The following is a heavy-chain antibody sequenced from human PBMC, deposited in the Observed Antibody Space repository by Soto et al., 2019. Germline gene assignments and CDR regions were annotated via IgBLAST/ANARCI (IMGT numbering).Heavy chain of an antibody. CDR1: GFTFSSYA. CDR2: ISYDGSNK. Sequence: QVQLVESGGGVVQPGRSLRLSCAASGFTFSSYAMHWVRQAPGKGLEWVAVISYDGSNKYYADSVKGRFTISRDNSKNTLYLQMNSRRAEDTAVYYCAREAPLQQQPDSYYYYGMDVWGQGTTVTVSS. CDR3: AREAPLQQQPDSYYYYGMDV. V-gene: IGHV3-30-3*01. D-gene: IGHD6-13*01. J-gene: IGHJ6*02.